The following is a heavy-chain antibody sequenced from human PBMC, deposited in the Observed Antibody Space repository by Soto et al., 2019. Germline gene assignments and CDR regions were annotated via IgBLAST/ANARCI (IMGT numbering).Heavy chain of an antibody. Sequence: QVQLVESGGGVVQPGRSLRLSCAASGFTFSSYGMHWVRQAPGKGLEWVAVIWYDGSNKYYADSVKGRFTISRDNSKNTLYRQMNSLRAEDTAVYYCARDLVRNYYYYYGMDVWGQGTTVTVSS. V-gene: IGHV3-33*01. CDR3: ARDLVRNYYYYYGMDV. CDR2: IWYDGSNK. J-gene: IGHJ6*02. D-gene: IGHD6-13*01. CDR1: GFTFSSYG.